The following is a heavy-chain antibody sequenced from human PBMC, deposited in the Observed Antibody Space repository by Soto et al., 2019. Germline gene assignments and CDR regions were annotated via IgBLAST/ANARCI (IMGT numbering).Heavy chain of an antibody. J-gene: IGHJ5*02. D-gene: IGHD1-26*01. V-gene: IGHV3-30*18. CDR2: ISYDGSNK. CDR1: GFTFSSYG. CDR3: AKHGKLSLAVGWFDP. Sequence: GSLRLSCAASGFTFSSYGMHWVRQAPGKGLEWVAVISYDGSNKYYADSVKGRFTISRDNSKNTLYLQMNSLRAEDTAVYYCAKHGKLSLAVGWFDPWGQGTLVTVSS.